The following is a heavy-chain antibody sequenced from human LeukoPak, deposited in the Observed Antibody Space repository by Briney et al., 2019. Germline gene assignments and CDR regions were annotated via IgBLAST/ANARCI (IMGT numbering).Heavy chain of an antibody. CDR1: GYTFNNNG. J-gene: IGHJ4*02. CDR2: ISAYNGDT. Sequence: ASVKVSCTASGYTFNNNGISWVRQAPGQGLEWMGWISAYNGDTNYARKLQGRVTMTTDTSTSTAYMEVRSLRSDDTAVYYCARDGRFGELFDYWGQGTLVTVSS. V-gene: IGHV1-18*01. CDR3: ARDGRFGELFDY. D-gene: IGHD3-10*01.